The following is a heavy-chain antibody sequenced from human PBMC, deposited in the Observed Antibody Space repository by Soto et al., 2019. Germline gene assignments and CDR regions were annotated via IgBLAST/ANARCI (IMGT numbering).Heavy chain of an antibody. CDR3: AIEGIVFCSGGSCSWFDP. V-gene: IGHV1-69*13. J-gene: IGHJ5*02. CDR1: GGTFSSYA. D-gene: IGHD2-15*01. CDR2: IIPIFGTA. Sequence: GASVKVSCKASGGTFSSYAISWVRQAPGQGLEWMGGIIPIFGTANYAQKFQGRVTITADESTSTAYMELSSLRSEDTAVYYCAIEGIVFCSGGSCSWFDPWGQGTLVTVSS.